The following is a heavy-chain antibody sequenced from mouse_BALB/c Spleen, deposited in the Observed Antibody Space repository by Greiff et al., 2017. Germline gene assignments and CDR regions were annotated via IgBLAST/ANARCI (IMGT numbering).Heavy chain of an antibody. Sequence: EVHLVESGGGLVQPGGSMKLSCVASGFTFSNYWMNWVRQSPEKGLEWVAEIRLKSINYATHYAESVKGRFTISRDDSKSSVYLQMNNLRAEDTGIYYCTRLRDWYFDVWGAGTTVTVSS. V-gene: IGHV6-6*02. CDR2: IRLKSINYAT. CDR1: GFTFSNYW. D-gene: IGHD1-1*01. CDR3: TRLRDWYFDV. J-gene: IGHJ1*01.